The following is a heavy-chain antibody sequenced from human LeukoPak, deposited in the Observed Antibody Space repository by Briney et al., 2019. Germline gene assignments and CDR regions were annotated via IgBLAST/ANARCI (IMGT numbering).Heavy chain of an antibody. CDR2: IYYSGST. V-gene: IGHV4-39*07. CDR1: GGSISSSTYY. Sequence: PSETLSLTCTVSGGSISSSTYYWGWIRQPPGKGLEWIGSIYYSGSTNYNPSLKSRVTISVDTSKNQFSLKLSSVTAADTAVYYCARGPRYRVVAATFGRWFDPWGQGTLVTVSS. CDR3: ARGPRYRVVAATFGRWFDP. J-gene: IGHJ5*02. D-gene: IGHD2-15*01.